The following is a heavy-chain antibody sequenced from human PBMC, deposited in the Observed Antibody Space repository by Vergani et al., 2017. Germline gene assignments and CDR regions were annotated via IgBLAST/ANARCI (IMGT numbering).Heavy chain of an antibody. Sequence: QVQLQESGPGLVKPSQTLSLTCTVSGGSISSGGYYWSWIRQHPGKGLEWLGYIYYSGSTYYTPSLKSRVTISVDTSKNQFSLKLSSVTAADTAVYYCARGPGYCSSTSCSYYYYYMDVWGKGTTVTVSS. D-gene: IGHD2-2*01. J-gene: IGHJ6*03. CDR1: GGSISSGGYY. CDR2: IYYSGST. V-gene: IGHV4-31*03. CDR3: ARGPGYCSSTSCSYYYYYMDV.